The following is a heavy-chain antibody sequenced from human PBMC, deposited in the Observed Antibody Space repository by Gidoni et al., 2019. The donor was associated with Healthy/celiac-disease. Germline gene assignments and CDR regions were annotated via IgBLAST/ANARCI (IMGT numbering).Heavy chain of an antibody. V-gene: IGHV4-31*03. D-gene: IGHD6-13*01. CDR2: IYYSGST. Sequence: QVQLQESGPGLVKPSQTLSLTCTVSGGSISSGGYYWSWIRQHPGKGLEWIGYIYYSGSTYYNPSLKSRVTISVDTSKNQFSLKLSSVTAADTAVYYCARGKAAAGTENPWFDPWGQGTLVTVSS. CDR1: GGSISSGGYY. J-gene: IGHJ5*02. CDR3: ARGKAAAGTENPWFDP.